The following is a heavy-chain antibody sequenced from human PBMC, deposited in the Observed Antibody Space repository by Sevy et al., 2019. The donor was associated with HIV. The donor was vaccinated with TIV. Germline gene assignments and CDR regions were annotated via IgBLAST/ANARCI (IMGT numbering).Heavy chain of an antibody. Sequence: GGSLRLSCVVSGVNFTNAWVTWVRQAPGKGLEWVGRIKDKAQGETSDFAPPVEGRFSLSRHDSTNTVFLQMNGLKTDDTAVYYCATGTIEWLLAWGRGTLVTVSS. V-gene: IGHV3-15*01. J-gene: IGHJ5*02. CDR2: IKDKAQGETS. D-gene: IGHD3-9*01. CDR1: GVNFTNAW. CDR3: ATGTIEWLLA.